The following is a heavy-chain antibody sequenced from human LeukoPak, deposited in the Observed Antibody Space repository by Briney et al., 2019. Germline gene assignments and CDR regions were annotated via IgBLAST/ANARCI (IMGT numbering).Heavy chain of an antibody. Sequence: GGSLRLSCVASGFTLSNYNMNWVRQAPGKGLEWTSCISSSGSTIHYADSVKGRFTVSRDNAKNSLYLQMNSLRAEDTAVYYCAKDLEEQWLVLDYWGQGTLVTVSS. CDR3: AKDLEEQWLVLDY. V-gene: IGHV3-48*01. D-gene: IGHD6-19*01. CDR2: ISSSGSTI. CDR1: GFTLSNYN. J-gene: IGHJ4*02.